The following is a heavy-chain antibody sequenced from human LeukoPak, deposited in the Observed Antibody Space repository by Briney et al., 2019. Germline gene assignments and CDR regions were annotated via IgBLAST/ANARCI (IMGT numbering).Heavy chain of an antibody. CDR3: ARDTAPSY. J-gene: IGHJ4*02. CDR1: GFTLSSYW. CDR2: IDSDGRST. Sequence: GGSLRLSCAASGFTLSSYWMHWVRQAPGKGLVWVSGIDSDGRSTSYADSVKGRFTISRDPAKNTLFLQMNSLRAEDTAVYYCARDTAPSYWGQGTLVTVSS. V-gene: IGHV3-74*01. D-gene: IGHD5-18*01.